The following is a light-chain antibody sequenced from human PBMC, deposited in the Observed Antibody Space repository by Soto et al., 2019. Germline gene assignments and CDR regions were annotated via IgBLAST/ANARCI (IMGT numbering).Light chain of an antibody. Sequence: EIVLTQSPGTLSLSPGERATLSCRASQSISSTFLAWYQQKPGQAPRLLIFGVSNRATGIPNRFSGSGSGTDFTLTISTLEPEDFAVYYCQQRSSWPLTFGGGTKVDIK. CDR1: QSISSTF. CDR2: GVS. CDR3: QQRSSWPLT. J-gene: IGKJ4*01. V-gene: IGKV3D-20*02.